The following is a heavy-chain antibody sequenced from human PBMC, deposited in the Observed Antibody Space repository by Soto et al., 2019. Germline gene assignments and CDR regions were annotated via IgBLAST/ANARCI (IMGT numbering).Heavy chain of an antibody. CDR3: ATIQWGSSSHIDY. CDR2: IYSGGST. Sequence: EVQLVESGGGLVQPGGSLRLSCAASEFTVSSNYMSWVRQAPGKGLEWVSVIYSGGSTYYADSAKGRFTISRDNSKTTVYLQMNSLRAEDTAVYYCATIQWGSSSHIDYWGQGTLVNVSS. CDR1: EFTVSSNY. J-gene: IGHJ4*02. V-gene: IGHV3-66*01. D-gene: IGHD6-13*01.